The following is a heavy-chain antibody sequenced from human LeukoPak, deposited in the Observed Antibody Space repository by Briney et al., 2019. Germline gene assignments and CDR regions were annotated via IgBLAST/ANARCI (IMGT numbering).Heavy chain of an antibody. CDR1: GGSISSHY. Sequence: PSETLSLTCTASGGSISSHYWSWIRQPPGKGLEWIGYIYYSGSTNYNPSLKSRVTISVDTSKNQFSLKLSSVTAADTAVYYCARAYDYGDYPSRGYYYYYYMDVWGKGTTVTVSS. CDR2: IYYSGST. J-gene: IGHJ6*03. V-gene: IGHV4-59*11. D-gene: IGHD4-17*01. CDR3: ARAYDYGDYPSRGYYYYYYMDV.